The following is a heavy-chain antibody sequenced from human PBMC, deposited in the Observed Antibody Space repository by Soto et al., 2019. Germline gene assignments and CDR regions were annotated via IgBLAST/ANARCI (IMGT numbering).Heavy chain of an antibody. Sequence: GGSLRLSCAASGFTFSSYGTHWVRQAPGKGLEWVAVISYDGNSKYYGDSVKGRFAISRDNSKNTLYLQMNSLREEDTAVYSCAKQESGCYFLYWGRGTLVTVSS. CDR1: GFTFSSYG. J-gene: IGHJ4*01. V-gene: IGHV3-30*18. CDR3: AKQESGCYFLY. CDR2: ISYDGNSK. D-gene: IGHD1-26*01.